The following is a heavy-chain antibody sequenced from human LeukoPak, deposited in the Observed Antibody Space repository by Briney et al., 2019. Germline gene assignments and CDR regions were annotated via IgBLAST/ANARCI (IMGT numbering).Heavy chain of an antibody. J-gene: IGHJ4*02. CDR1: GYTFTSYG. D-gene: IGHD6-13*01. V-gene: IGHV1-18*01. CDR3: ARDRRNPGYSSSWYYFDY. CDR2: ISAYNGNT. Sequence: GASVKVSCKASGYTFTSYGISWVRRAPGQGLEWMGWISAYNGNTNYAQKLQGRVTMTTDTSTSTAYMELRSLRSDDTAVYYCARDRRNPGYSSSWYYFDYWGQGTLVTVSS.